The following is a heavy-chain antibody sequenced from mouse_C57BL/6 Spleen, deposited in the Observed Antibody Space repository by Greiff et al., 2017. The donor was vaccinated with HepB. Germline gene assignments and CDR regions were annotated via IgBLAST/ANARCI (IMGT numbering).Heavy chain of an antibody. CDR2: IHPNSGST. CDR1: GYTFTSYW. Sequence: QVQLQQPGAELVKPGASVKLSCKASGYTFTSYWMHWVKQRPGQGLEWIGMIHPNSGSTNYNEKFKGKATLTVDTSSSTAYMQLSSLTSEDSAVYYCARGVLVYYYAMDYWGQGTSVTVSS. J-gene: IGHJ4*01. D-gene: IGHD2-14*01. V-gene: IGHV1-64*01. CDR3: ARGVLVYYYAMDY.